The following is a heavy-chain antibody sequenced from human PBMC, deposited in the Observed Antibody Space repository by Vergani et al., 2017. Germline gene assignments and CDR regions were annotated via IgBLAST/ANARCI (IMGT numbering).Heavy chain of an antibody. CDR1: GFTFNSYG. CDR2: IRSDESRR. CDR3: AKEGGDYCSGGTCYPEY. J-gene: IGHJ4*02. D-gene: IGHD2-15*01. V-gene: IGHV3-30*02. Sequence: QVQLVESGGGVVQPGGSLRLSCAASGFTFNSYGMHWVRQAPGKGLEWVASIRSDESRRYYGDSMEGRFTISRDNSKNTLYQQMKSLRTEDTAVFYCAKEGGDYCSGGTCYPEYWGQGTLVIVSS.